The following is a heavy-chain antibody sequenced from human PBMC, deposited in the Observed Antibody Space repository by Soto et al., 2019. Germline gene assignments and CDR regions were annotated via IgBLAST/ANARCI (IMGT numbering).Heavy chain of an antibody. CDR1: GYTFTSYY. D-gene: IGHD5-18*01. J-gene: IGHJ6*02. V-gene: IGHV1-46*01. CDR3: ARGGWYSYGPDYYYYGMDV. Sequence: ASVKVSCKASGYTFTSYYMHWVRQAPGQGLEWMGIINPSGGSTSYAQKFQGRVTMARDTSTSTVYMELSSLRSEDTAVYYCARGGWYSYGPDYYYYGMDVWGQGTTVTVSS. CDR2: INPSGGST.